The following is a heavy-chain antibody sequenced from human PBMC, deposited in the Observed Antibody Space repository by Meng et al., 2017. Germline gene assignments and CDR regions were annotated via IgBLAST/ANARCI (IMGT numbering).Heavy chain of an antibody. V-gene: IGHV2-70*01. J-gene: IGHJ3*02. Sequence: SGPTLVKPTQTLTLTCTFSRFSLSTSGMCVSWIRQPPGKALEWLALIDWDDDKYYSTSLKTRLTIAKDTSKNQVVPTMTNMDPVDTATYHCARMKITMIGEGSDAFDIWGQGTMVTVSS. D-gene: IGHD3-22*01. CDR2: IDWDDDK. CDR1: RFSLSTSGMC. CDR3: ARMKITMIGEGSDAFDI.